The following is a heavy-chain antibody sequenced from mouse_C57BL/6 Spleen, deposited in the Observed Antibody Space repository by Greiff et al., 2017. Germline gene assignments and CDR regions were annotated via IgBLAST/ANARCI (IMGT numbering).Heavy chain of an antibody. V-gene: IGHV5-6*01. CDR2: ISSGGSYT. CDR3: ARHGDPLYWYFDV. J-gene: IGHJ1*03. CDR1: GFTFSSYG. Sequence: EVQVVESGGDLVKPGGSLKLSCAASGFTFSSYGMSWVRQTPNKRLEWVATISSGGSYTYYPDSVKGRFTISRDNAKNTLYLQMSSLKSEDTAMYYCARHGDPLYWYFDVWGTGTTVTVSS.